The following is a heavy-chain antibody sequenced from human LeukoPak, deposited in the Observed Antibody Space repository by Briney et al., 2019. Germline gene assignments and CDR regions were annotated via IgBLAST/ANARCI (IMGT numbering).Heavy chain of an antibody. CDR3: AKDSIQEEITMIVVVIALAAFDI. V-gene: IGHV3-23*01. CDR2: ISGSGGST. Sequence: GGSLRLSCAASGFTFSSYAMSWVRQAPGKGLEWVSAISGSGGSTYYADSVKGRFTISRDNSKNTLYLQMNSLRAEDTAVYYCAKDSIQEEITMIVVVIALAAFDICGQGTMVTVSS. J-gene: IGHJ3*02. CDR1: GFTFSSYA. D-gene: IGHD3-22*01.